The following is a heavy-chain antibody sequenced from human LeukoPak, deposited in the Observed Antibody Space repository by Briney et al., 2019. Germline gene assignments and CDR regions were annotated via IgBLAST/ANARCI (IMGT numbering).Heavy chain of an antibody. D-gene: IGHD3-22*01. CDR2: IRSSSSYI. CDR1: GFTFSSYS. CDR3: ARELFYYDSSGNFDY. Sequence: PGGSLRLSCAASGFTFSSYSMNWVRQAPGKGLEWDSSIRSSSSYIYYADSVKGRFTIPRDNANNSLYLQMNSLRAEDTAVYYCARELFYYDSSGNFDYWGQGTLVTVSS. J-gene: IGHJ4*02. V-gene: IGHV3-21*01.